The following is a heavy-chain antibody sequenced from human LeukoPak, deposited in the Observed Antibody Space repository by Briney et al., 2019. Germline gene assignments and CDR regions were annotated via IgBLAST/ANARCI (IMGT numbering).Heavy chain of an antibody. CDR2: IYYSGST. CDR1: GGSTSSYY. V-gene: IGHV4-59*01. Sequence: SETLSFTCTVSGGSTSSYYWSWIRQPPGKGLEWVGYIYYSGSTNYNPSLKSRVTISVDTSKNQFSLKLSSVTAADTAVYYCARWIRSSTSGLFDYWGQGTLVTVSS. D-gene: IGHD2-2*01. J-gene: IGHJ4*02. CDR3: ARWIRSSTSGLFDY.